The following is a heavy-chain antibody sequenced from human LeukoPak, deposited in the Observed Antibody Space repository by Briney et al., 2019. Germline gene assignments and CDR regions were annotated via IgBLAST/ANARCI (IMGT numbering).Heavy chain of an antibody. CDR3: ARDRQYYDSSGYPTHFDY. D-gene: IGHD3-22*01. CDR1: GFTFSSYS. Sequence: GGSLRLSCAASGFTFSSYSMNWVRQAPGKGLEWVSSISSSSSYIYYADSVKGRFTISRDNAENSLYLQMNSLRAEDTAVYYCARDRQYYDSSGYPTHFDYWGQGTLVTVSS. CDR2: ISSSSSYI. J-gene: IGHJ4*02. V-gene: IGHV3-21*01.